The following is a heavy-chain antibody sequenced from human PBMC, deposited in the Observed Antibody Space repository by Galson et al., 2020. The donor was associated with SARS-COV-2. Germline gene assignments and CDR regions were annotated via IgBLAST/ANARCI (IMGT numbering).Heavy chain of an antibody. J-gene: IGHJ4*02. D-gene: IGHD1-26*01. V-gene: IGHV3-30-3*01. Sequence: VISYDGSNKYYADSVKGRFTISRDNSKNTLCLQMNSLRAEDTAVYYCARGLSGSYYYFDYWGQGTLVTVSS. CDR3: ARGLSGSYYYFDY. CDR2: ISYDGSNK.